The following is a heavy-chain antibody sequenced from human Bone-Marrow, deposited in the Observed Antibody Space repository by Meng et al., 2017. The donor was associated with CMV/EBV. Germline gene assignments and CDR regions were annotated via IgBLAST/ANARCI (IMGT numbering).Heavy chain of an antibody. V-gene: IGHV4-4*02. CDR1: GGSISSSNW. CDR2: IYHSGST. J-gene: IGHJ5*02. D-gene: IGHD4-11*01. CDR3: ARADSNYHNWCDP. Sequence: SCAVSGGSISSSNWWSWVRQPPGKGLEWIGEIYHSGSTNYNPSLKSRVTISVDKSKNQFSLKLSSVTAADTAVYYCARADSNYHNWCDPCGQGTLVTVSS.